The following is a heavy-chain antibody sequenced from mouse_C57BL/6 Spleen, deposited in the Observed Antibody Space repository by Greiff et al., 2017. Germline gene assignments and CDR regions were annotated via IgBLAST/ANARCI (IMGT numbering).Heavy chain of an antibody. V-gene: IGHV1-64*01. CDR2: IHPNSGST. CDR3: ARSYYGSSYSFDY. J-gene: IGHJ2*01. D-gene: IGHD1-1*01. CDR1: GYTFTSYW. Sequence: LVESGAELVKPGASVKLSCKASGYTFTSYWMHWVKQRPGQGLEWIGMIHPNSGSTNYNEKFKSKATLTVDKSSSTAYMQLSSLTSEDSAVYYCARSYYGSSYSFDYWGQGTTLTVSS.